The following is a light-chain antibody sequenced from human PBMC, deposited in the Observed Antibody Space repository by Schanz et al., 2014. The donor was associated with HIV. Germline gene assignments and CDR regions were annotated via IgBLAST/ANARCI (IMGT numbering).Light chain of an antibody. J-gene: IGLJ2*01. V-gene: IGLV2-14*03. CDR1: SSDIGGSDY. CDR2: DVR. Sequence: QSALTQPASVSGSPGQSITISCSGTSSDIGGSDYLSWYQQHPGRAPKVLIYDVRDRPSGVSNRFSGSKSGNTASLTISGLQAEDEADYYCSSYTDSNTLVFGGGTKLTVL. CDR3: SSYTDSNTLV.